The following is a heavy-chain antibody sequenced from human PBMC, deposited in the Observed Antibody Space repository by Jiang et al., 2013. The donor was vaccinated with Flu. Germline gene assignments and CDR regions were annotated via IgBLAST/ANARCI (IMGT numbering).Heavy chain of an antibody. J-gene: IGHJ4*02. CDR2: INAGNGNT. V-gene: IGHV1-3*03. Sequence: GYTFTAYAIHWVRQAPDDRLEWMGWINAGNGNTKYSQEFQGRVSITRDTSASTIYMELSSLRSEDMAVYFCARGAESCSSTTCYIFDYWGQGTLVTVSS. CDR1: GYTFTAYA. CDR3: ARGAESCSSTTCYIFDY. D-gene: IGHD2-2*02.